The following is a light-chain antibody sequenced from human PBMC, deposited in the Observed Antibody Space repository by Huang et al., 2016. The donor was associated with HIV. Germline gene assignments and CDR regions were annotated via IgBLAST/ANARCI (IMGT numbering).Light chain of an antibody. J-gene: IGKJ1*01. Sequence: DIVMTQSPDSLAVSLGERATFNCKSSQSVLSSSNNKNYLAWYQQKPGQPPKLLIYWASTRESGVPDRFSCSGSGTGFTLTISSLQADDVAIYYCQQYYTTPWTFGQGTKVEIK. CDR3: QQYYTTPWT. V-gene: IGKV4-1*01. CDR2: WAS. CDR1: QSVLSSSNNKNY.